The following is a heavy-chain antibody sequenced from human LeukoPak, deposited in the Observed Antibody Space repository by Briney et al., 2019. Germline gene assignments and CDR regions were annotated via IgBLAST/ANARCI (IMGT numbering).Heavy chain of an antibody. D-gene: IGHD3-22*01. CDR3: ARDAQFDSSGYYYVGNWFDP. Sequence: SETLSLTCAVYGGSFSGYYWSWIRQPAGKGLEWIGRIYTSGSTNYNPSLKSRVTISVDTSKNQFSLKLSSVTAADTAVYYCARDAQFDSSGYYYVGNWFDPWGQGTLVTVSS. CDR1: GGSFSGYY. CDR2: IYTSGST. J-gene: IGHJ5*02. V-gene: IGHV4-4*07.